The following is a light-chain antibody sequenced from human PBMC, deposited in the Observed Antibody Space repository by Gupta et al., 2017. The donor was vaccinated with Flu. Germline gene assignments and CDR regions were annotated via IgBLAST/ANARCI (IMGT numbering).Light chain of an antibody. Sequence: GSNRDVGAYNYVSRYQQHPGKAPKLMIFEVNNRPSGVSTRFSGSKSGNTASRTISGLQAEDDANYYYSSYTGSSTLFGGGTQLTVL. V-gene: IGLV2-14*01. CDR3: SSYTGSSTL. J-gene: IGLJ2*01. CDR1: NRDVGAYNY. CDR2: EVN.